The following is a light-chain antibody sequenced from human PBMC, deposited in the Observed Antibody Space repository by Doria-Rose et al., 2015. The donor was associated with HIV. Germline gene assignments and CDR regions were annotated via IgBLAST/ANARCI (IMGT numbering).Light chain of an antibody. CDR1: QSIAYY. Sequence: DIRLTQSPSSLSASVGDRVTITCRASQSIAYYLNWYQHKPGKAPKLLIYAASGLQSGVPSRFSGSGSGTDFTLTISSLQPEDFASYYCQQIYSTPLTFGGGTKVEIK. J-gene: IGKJ4*01. CDR2: AAS. CDR3: QQIYSTPLT. V-gene: IGKV1-39*01.